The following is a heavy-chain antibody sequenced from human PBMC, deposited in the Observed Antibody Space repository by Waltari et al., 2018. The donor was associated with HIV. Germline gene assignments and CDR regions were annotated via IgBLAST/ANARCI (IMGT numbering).Heavy chain of an antibody. D-gene: IGHD3-22*01. J-gene: IGHJ5*02. CDR1: GGSISSGSYY. CDR3: ARDERYYDSSGYFNWFDP. CDR2: IYTSGST. V-gene: IGHV4-61*02. Sequence: QVQLQESGPGLVKPSQTLSLTCTVSGGSISSGSYYWRWIRQPAGKGLEWLGRIYTSGSTNYNPSLKSRVTISVDTSKNQFSLKLSSVTAADTAVYYCARDERYYDSSGYFNWFDPWGQGTLVTVSS.